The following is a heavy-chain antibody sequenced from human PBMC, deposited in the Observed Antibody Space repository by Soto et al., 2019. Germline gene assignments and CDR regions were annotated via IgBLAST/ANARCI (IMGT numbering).Heavy chain of an antibody. CDR1: GFTFTLYS. D-gene: IGHD1-26*01. CDR2: INGGSGKT. V-gene: IGHV1-3*01. Sequence: QVQLVQSGAEVKKPGASVKVSWRDSGFTFTLYSMHWVRQAHGQRLEWMGWINGGSGKTKYSQKFQGRVTIARDTSASTAYMEVSSLRSEDTSVYYCARYSGNYQDAFDIWGQGTMVTVSS. CDR3: ARYSGNYQDAFDI. J-gene: IGHJ3*02.